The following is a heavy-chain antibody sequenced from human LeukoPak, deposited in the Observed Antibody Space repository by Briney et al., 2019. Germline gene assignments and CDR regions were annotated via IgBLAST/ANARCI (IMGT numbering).Heavy chain of an antibody. CDR1: GGSISSHY. D-gene: IGHD3-16*01. CDR2: IYYSGST. J-gene: IGHJ6*03. Sequence: SETLSLTCTVSGGSISSHYWSWIRQPPGKGLEWIGYIYYSGSTSYNPSLNSRVTISVDTSKNQFSLKLSSVTAADTAVYYCAKFGYYYYYMDVWGKGTTVTVSS. CDR3: AKFGYYYYYMDV. V-gene: IGHV4-59*11.